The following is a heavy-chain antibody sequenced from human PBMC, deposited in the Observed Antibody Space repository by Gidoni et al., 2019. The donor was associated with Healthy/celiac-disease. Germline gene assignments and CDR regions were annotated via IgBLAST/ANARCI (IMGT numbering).Heavy chain of an antibody. CDR3: ARMGDYDFWSGYPPFDY. V-gene: IGHV4-39*07. J-gene: IGHJ4*02. CDR2: IYYSGST. D-gene: IGHD3-3*01. CDR1: GGSISSSSYY. Sequence: QLQLQESGPGLVKPSATLSLTCTVSGGSISSSSYYWGWIRQPPGKGLEWIGSIYYSGSTYYNPSLKSRVTISVDTSKNQFSLKLSSVTAADTAVYYCARMGDYDFWSGYPPFDYWGQGTLVTVSS.